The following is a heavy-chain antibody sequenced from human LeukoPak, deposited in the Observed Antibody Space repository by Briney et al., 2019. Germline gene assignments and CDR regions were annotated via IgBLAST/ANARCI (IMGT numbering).Heavy chain of an antibody. CDR1: GFTFSSYS. CDR3: AREEYYYDSSGYYLPYYFDY. Sequence: PGGSLRLSCAASGFTFSSYSMNWVRQAPGKALEWVSYISSSSSTIYYADSVKGRFTISRDNAKNSLYLQMNSLRAEDTAVYYCAREEYYYDSSGYYLPYYFDYWGQGTLVTVSS. J-gene: IGHJ4*02. D-gene: IGHD3-22*01. V-gene: IGHV3-48*01. CDR2: ISSSSSTI.